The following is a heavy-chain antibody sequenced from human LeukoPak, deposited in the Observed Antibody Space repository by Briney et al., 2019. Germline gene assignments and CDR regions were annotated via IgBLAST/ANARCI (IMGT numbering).Heavy chain of an antibody. CDR2: IKQDGSEK. CDR1: GFTFSSYW. D-gene: IGHD2-8*01. CDR3: ATVRDTHGQYFDY. J-gene: IGHJ4*02. V-gene: IGHV3-7*03. Sequence: GGSLRLACAASGFTFSSYWMSWVSQAPGKGLERVTNIKQDGSEKYYVDSVKGRFTISRDNAKNSLYLQMNSLRAEDTAVYYCATVRDTHGQYFDYSGQGALVTVSS.